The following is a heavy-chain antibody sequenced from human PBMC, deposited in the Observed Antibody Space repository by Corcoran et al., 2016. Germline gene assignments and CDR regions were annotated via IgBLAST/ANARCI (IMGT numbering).Heavy chain of an antibody. J-gene: IGHJ5*02. V-gene: IGHV1-69*01. D-gene: IGHD5-12*01. Sequence: QVQLVQSGAEVKKPGSSVKVSCKASGGTFSSYAISWVRQAPGQGLEWMGGIIPIFGTANYAQKFQGRVTITADESTSTAYMELSSLRSEDTAVYYCAREGGWLRRGSSNWFYPWGQGTLVTVSS. CDR2: IIPIFGTA. CDR3: AREGGWLRRGSSNWFYP. CDR1: GGTFSSYA.